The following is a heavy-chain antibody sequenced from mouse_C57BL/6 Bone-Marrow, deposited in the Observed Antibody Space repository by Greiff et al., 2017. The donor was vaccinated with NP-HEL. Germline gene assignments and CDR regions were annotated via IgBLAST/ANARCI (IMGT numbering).Heavy chain of an antibody. D-gene: IGHD1-1*01. J-gene: IGHJ3*01. V-gene: IGHV14-4*01. CDR2: IDPENGDT. CDR3: TTEGYYGSTWFAY. CDR1: GFNIKDDY. Sequence: VQLKESGAELVRPGASVKLSCTASGFNIKDDYMPWVKQRPEQGLEWIGWIDPENGDTEYASKFQGKATITADTSSNTAYLQLSSLTSEDTAVYYCTTEGYYGSTWFAYWGQGTLVTVSA.